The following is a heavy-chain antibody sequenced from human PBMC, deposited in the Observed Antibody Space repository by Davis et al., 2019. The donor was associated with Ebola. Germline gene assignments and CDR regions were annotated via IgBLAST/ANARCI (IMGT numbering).Heavy chain of an antibody. CDR1: GFTFSSYR. CDR2: ISGSGGST. D-gene: IGHD3-3*01. J-gene: IGHJ6*04. V-gene: IGHV3-23*01. CDR3: AKSGLSFGVIKYHYGMDV. Sequence: GESLKISCAVSGFTFSSYRMHWVRQVPGTGLVWVSAISGSGGSTYYADSVKGRFTISRDNSKKTLYLQMNSLRAGDTAIYYCAKSGLSFGVIKYHYGMDVWGKGTTVTVSS.